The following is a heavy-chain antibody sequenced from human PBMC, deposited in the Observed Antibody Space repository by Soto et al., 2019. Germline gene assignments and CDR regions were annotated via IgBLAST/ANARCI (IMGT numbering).Heavy chain of an antibody. V-gene: IGHV3-30*18. Sequence: QVQLVESGGRVVQPGRSLRLSCATSGFNFYSHGMHWVRQSPGKGLEWVAVISYDGSNKYYMESVKGRFTISRDNSKNTLSLQMNSLRAEDTAVYYCAKDLSGVTAIDATQGFDSWGQGTLVTVSS. CDR3: AKDLSGVTAIDATQGFDS. CDR2: ISYDGSNK. J-gene: IGHJ4*02. CDR1: GFNFYSHG. D-gene: IGHD2-15*01.